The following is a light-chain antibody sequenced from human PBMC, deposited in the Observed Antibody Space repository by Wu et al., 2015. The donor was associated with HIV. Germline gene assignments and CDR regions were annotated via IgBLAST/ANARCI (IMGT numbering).Light chain of an antibody. V-gene: IGKV1-12*01. Sequence: DIQMTQSPFSVSASVGDRVTITCRTSQGIYSSLAWYQQKPGKAPKLLIYAASTLQSGVPSRFSGSGSGTDFTLTISNLQPEDFATYSCQQANSFPLTFGGGTKVDIK. CDR2: AAS. CDR1: QGIYSS. J-gene: IGKJ4*01. CDR3: QQANSFPLT.